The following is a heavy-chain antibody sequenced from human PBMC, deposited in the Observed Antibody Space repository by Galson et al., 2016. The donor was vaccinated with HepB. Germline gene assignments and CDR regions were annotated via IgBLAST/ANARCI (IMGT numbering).Heavy chain of an antibody. V-gene: IGHV3-48*03. D-gene: IGHD6-13*01. CDR1: GFTFSNFA. CDR2: ISSSGDTI. J-gene: IGHJ4*02. CDR3: ARQIGSSSWLY. Sequence: SLRLSCAASGFTFSNFAMNWVRQAPGKGLQWVSYISSSGDTIYYADSVKGRITISRDNAKDSLYLHMNSLRAEDTAVYFCARQIGSSSWLYWGQGTLVTVSS.